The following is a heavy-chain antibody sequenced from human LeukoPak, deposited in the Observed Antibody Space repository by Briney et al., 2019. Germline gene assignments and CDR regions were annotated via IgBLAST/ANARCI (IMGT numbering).Heavy chain of an antibody. V-gene: IGHV1-18*01. Sequence: ASVKVSCKTSDYTFNSDGFTWVRQAPGKGLEWMGWINVRNGNTDYAHKFQGRVAMTRDTSTNTAYMDLRSLRPDDTAIYYCANRGLQLHDSWGQRTLVTVSS. J-gene: IGHJ5*01. CDR1: DYTFNSDG. CDR2: INVRNGNT. CDR3: ANRGLQLHDS. D-gene: IGHD2-15*01.